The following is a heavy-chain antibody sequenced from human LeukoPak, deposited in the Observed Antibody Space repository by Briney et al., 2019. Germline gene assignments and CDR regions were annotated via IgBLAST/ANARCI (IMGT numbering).Heavy chain of an antibody. CDR2: IRYA. D-gene: IGHD5-12*01. J-gene: IGHJ4*02. V-gene: IGHV3-30*02. CDR1: GFTFSSYG. Sequence: GGSLRLSCAASGFTFSSYGMHWVRQAPGKGLEWVAFIRYAVKGRFTISRDNSKNTLYLQMNSLRAEDTAVYYCAKKPRRGYSGYDLFDYWGQGTLVTVSS. CDR3: AKKPRRGYSGYDLFDY.